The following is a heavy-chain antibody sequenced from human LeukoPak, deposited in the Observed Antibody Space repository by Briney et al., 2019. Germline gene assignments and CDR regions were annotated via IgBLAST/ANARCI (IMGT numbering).Heavy chain of an antibody. V-gene: IGHV4-34*01. CDR3: ARDLNYYDSSGYDY. Sequence: LSLACAVDAASVSAYYGGWVRQPPGKGLEWVGEINDSGNTNYNPSLKSRVTISVDTSKNQFSLKLSSVTAADTAMYYCARDLNYYDSSGYDYWGQGTLVTVSS. J-gene: IGHJ4*02. D-gene: IGHD3-22*01. CDR1: AASVSAYY. CDR2: INDSGNT.